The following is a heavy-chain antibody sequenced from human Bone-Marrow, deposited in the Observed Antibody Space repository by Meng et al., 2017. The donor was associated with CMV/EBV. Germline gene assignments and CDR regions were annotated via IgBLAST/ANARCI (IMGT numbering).Heavy chain of an antibody. D-gene: IGHD1-26*01. CDR2: IRYDGSNK. Sequence: GGSLRLSCAASGFTFSSYGMHWVRQAPGKGLEWVAFIRYDGSNKYYADSVMGRFTISRDNSKNTLYLQMNSLRAEDTAVYYRAKERAVGATKTSYIDYWGQGTLVTVSS. J-gene: IGHJ4*02. CDR3: AKERAVGATKTSYIDY. CDR1: GFTFSSYG. V-gene: IGHV3-30*02.